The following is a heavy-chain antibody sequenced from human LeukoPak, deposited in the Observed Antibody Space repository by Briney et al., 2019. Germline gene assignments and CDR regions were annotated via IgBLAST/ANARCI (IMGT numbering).Heavy chain of an antibody. CDR1: GSTVSSNY. V-gene: IGHV3-7*01. CDR3: ARGVVKYYFDY. CDR2: IKQDGSEK. D-gene: IGHD2-15*01. J-gene: IGHJ4*02. Sequence: PGGSLRLSCAASGSTVSSNYMSWVRQAPGKGLEWVANIKQDGSEKYYVDSVKGRFTISRDNAKNSLYLQMNSLRAEDTAVYYCARGVVKYYFDYWGQGTLVTVSS.